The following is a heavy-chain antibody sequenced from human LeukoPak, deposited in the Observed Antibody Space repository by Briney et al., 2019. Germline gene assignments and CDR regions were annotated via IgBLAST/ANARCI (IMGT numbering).Heavy chain of an antibody. D-gene: IGHD2-8*01. Sequence: GASVKVSCKASGGTFSSYAISWVRQAPGQGLEWMGGIIPIFGTANYAQKFQGRVTITADESTSTAYMELSSLRSEDTAVYYCGLCFGYCTNEVPHFDYWGQGTLVTVSS. J-gene: IGHJ4*02. V-gene: IGHV1-69*13. CDR1: GGTFSSYA. CDR3: GLCFGYCTNEVPHFDY. CDR2: IIPIFGTA.